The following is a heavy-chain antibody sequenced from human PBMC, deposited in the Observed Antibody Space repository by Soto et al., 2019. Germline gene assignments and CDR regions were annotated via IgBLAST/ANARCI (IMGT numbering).Heavy chain of an antibody. D-gene: IGHD3-3*01. CDR3: ARVQTIFGIITVFDY. CDR1: GGSINSAGYY. V-gene: IGHV4-31*03. CDR2: IYYSGST. Sequence: TLSLTCTVSGGSINSAGYYWSWLRQHPGQGLEWIGNIYYSGSTDYKPSLKSRVTISIDTSKNHFSLNLSSVTAADTAVYYCARVQTIFGIITVFDYWGQGTLVTVSS. J-gene: IGHJ4*02.